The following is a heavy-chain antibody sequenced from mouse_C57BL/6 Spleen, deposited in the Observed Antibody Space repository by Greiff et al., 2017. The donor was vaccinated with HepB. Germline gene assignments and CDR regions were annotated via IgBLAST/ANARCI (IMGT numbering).Heavy chain of an antibody. D-gene: IGHD6-1*01. Sequence: VQLQQPGAELVKPGASVKLSCKASGYTFTSYWMQWVKQRPGQGLEWIGEIDPSDSYTNYNQKFKGKATLTVDTSSSTAYMQLSSLTSEDSAVYYCARRQPSFDYWGQGTTLTVSS. V-gene: IGHV1-50*01. CDR2: IDPSDSYT. J-gene: IGHJ2*01. CDR3: ARRQPSFDY. CDR1: GYTFTSYW.